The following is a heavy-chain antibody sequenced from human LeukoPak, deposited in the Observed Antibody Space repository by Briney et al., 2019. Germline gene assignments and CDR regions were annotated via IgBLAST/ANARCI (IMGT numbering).Heavy chain of an antibody. V-gene: IGHV3-74*01. D-gene: IGHD4-11*01. J-gene: IGHJ4*02. CDR1: GFTFSSYW. CDR2: INSDGRST. CDR3: AIGDYRTPDY. Sequence: GGSLRLSCAASGFTFSSYWMHWVRHAPGKGLVWVSHINSDGRSTSYADSVKGRLTISRDNAKNTLYLQMNSLRAEDTAVYYCAIGDYRTPDYWGQGTLVTVSS.